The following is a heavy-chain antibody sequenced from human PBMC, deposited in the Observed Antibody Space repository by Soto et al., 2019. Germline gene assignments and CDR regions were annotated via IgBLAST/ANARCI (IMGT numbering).Heavy chain of an antibody. J-gene: IGHJ6*02. CDR1: GYTFTSYA. CDR3: ARDGATTHYYYYGMDV. V-gene: IGHV1-3*01. CDR2: INAGNGNT. D-gene: IGHD5-12*01. Sequence: QVQLVQSGAEVKKPGASVKVSCKASGYTFTSYAMHWVRQAPGQRLEWMGWINAGNGNTKYSQKFQGRVTITRDTSAGTAYMELSSLRSEDTAGYYCARDGATTHYYYYGMDVWGQGTTVTVSS.